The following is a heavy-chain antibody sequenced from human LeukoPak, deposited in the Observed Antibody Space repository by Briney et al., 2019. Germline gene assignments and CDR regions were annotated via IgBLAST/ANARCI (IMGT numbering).Heavy chain of an antibody. V-gene: IGHV3-66*01. J-gene: IGHJ4*02. D-gene: IGHD3-22*01. Sequence: GGSLRLSCAASGFTVSSNYMSWVRQAPGKGLEWVSVIYSGGRTYYADSVKGRFTISRDNSKNTLYLQMNSLRAEDTAVYYCARGRRDYYDSSGAFDYWGRGTLVTVSS. CDR2: IYSGGRT. CDR3: ARGRRDYYDSSGAFDY. CDR1: GFTVSSNY.